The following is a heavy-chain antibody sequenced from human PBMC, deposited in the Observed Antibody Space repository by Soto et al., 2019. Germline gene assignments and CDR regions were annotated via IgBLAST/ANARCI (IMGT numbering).Heavy chain of an antibody. CDR1: GFTFSSYG. V-gene: IGHV3-33*01. CDR2: IWYDGSNK. Sequence: GGSLRLSCAASGFTFSSYGMHWVRQAPGKGLEWVAVIWYDGSNKYYADSVKGRFTISRDNSKNTLYLQMNSLRAEDTAVYYCARAPYSSGSFTITPPYYYYGMDVWGQGTTVTVSS. CDR3: ARAPYSSGSFTITPPYYYYGMDV. J-gene: IGHJ6*02. D-gene: IGHD6-19*01.